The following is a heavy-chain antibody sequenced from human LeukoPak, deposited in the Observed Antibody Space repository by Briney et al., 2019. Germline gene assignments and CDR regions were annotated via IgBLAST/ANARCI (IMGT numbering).Heavy chain of an antibody. D-gene: IGHD1-26*01. Sequence: GESLKISCKTSGYSFTDYWIGWVRQMPGKGLEWMGFIYPSDSGTRYSPSFQGQVTISADKSISTAYLQWSSLKASDTAMYYCARSHTQWELLVFNYWGQGTLVTVSS. CDR2: IYPSDSGT. CDR1: GYSFTDYW. CDR3: ARSHTQWELLVFNY. V-gene: IGHV5-51*01. J-gene: IGHJ4*02.